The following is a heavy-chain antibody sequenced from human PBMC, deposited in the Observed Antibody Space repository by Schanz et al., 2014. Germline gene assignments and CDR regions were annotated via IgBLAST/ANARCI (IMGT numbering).Heavy chain of an antibody. J-gene: IGHJ3*02. D-gene: IGHD5-12*01. CDR3: ARGGGPEDVVDI. CDR2: ISGSGAST. V-gene: IGHV3-23*01. CDR1: GVTFSSYA. Sequence: EVQLLESGGGLVQPGGSLRLSCVASGVTFSSYAMSWVRQASGKGLEWVSAISGSGASTYYADSVKGRFTISRDNSKNTLYLQVNSLRAEDTAVYYCARGGGPEDVVDIWGQGTILTVSS.